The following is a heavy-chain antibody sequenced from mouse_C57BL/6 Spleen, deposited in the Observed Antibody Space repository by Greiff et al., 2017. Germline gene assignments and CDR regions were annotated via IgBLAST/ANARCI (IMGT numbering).Heavy chain of an antibody. V-gene: IGHV2-5*01. CDR3: ASLLLRCDV. Sequence: VQLQQSGPGLVQPSQSLSITCTVSGFSLTSYGVHWVRQSPGKGLEWLGVLWRGGSTDYNAAFMSRLSITKDNSKSQVVFKMNSLQADDTAIYYCASLLLRCDVWGTGTAGSVSS. CDR1: GFSLTSYG. CDR2: LWRGGST. D-gene: IGHD1-1*01. J-gene: IGHJ1*03.